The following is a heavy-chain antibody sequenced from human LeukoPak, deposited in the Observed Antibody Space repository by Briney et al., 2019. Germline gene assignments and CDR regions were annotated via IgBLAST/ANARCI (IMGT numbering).Heavy chain of an antibody. D-gene: IGHD3-9*01. V-gene: IGHV1-2*02. CDR2: INPNSGGT. CDR3: AREGLDILTGYLDY. CDR1: GYTFTGYY. J-gene: IGHJ4*02. Sequence: GASVKVSCKASGYTFTGYYMHWVRQAPGQGLEWMGWINPNSGGTNYAQKFQGRVTMTRDTSISTAYMELSSLRSEDTAVYYCAREGLDILTGYLDYWGQGTLVTVSS.